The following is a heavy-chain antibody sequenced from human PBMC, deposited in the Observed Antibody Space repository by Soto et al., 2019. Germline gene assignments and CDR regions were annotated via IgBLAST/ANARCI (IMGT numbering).Heavy chain of an antibody. CDR3: AKSPGIAVAGYYYYYGMDV. CDR2: ISGSGGST. CDR1: GFTFSSYA. D-gene: IGHD6-19*01. V-gene: IGHV3-23*01. Sequence: PGGSLRLSCAASGFTFSSYAMSWVRQAPGKGLEWVSVISGSGGSTYYADSVKGRFTISRDNSKNTLYLQMNSLRAEDTAVYYCAKSPGIAVAGYYYYYGMDVWGQGTTVTVSS. J-gene: IGHJ6*02.